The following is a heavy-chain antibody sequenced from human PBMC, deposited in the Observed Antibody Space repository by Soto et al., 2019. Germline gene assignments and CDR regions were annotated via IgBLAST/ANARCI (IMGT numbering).Heavy chain of an antibody. CDR3: AREEGY. J-gene: IGHJ4*02. CDR2: ISYDGSNK. CDR1: GFTFSSYA. Sequence: ESGGGVVQPGRSLRLSCAASGFTFSSYAMHWVRQAPGKGLEWVAVISYDGSNKYYADSVKGRFTISRDNSKNTLYLQMNSLRAEDTAVYYCAREEGYWGQGTLVTVSS. V-gene: IGHV3-30-3*01.